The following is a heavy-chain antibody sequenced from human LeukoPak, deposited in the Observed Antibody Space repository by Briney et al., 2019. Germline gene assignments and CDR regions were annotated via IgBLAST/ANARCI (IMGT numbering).Heavy chain of an antibody. D-gene: IGHD5-12*01. J-gene: IGHJ4*02. Sequence: SETLSHTCTVSGGSISSGDYYWSWIRQPPGKGLEWIGYIYYSGSTYYNPSLKSRVTISVDTSKNQFSLKLSSVTAADTAVYYCARGGLRQRTTYFDYWGQGTLVTVSS. V-gene: IGHV4-30-4*01. CDR2: IYYSGST. CDR1: GGSISSGDYY. CDR3: ARGGLRQRTTYFDY.